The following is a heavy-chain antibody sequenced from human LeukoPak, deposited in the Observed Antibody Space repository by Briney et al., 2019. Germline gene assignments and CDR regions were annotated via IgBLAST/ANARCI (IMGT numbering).Heavy chain of an antibody. Sequence: ASVKVSCKASGYTFTSYYMHWVRQAPGQGLEWMGIINPSRGSTSYAQKFQGRVTMTRDTSTSTVYMELSSLRSEDTAVYYCAREWDIYSPEAGATNGHPHFDYWGQGTLVTVSS. D-gene: IGHD2-15*01. CDR2: INPSRGST. CDR1: GYTFTSYY. J-gene: IGHJ4*02. V-gene: IGHV1-46*01. CDR3: AREWDIYSPEAGATNGHPHFDY.